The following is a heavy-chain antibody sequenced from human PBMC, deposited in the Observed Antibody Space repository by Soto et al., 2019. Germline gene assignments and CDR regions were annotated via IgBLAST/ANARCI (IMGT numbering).Heavy chain of an antibody. J-gene: IGHJ4*02. V-gene: IGHV1-46*01. CDR2: INPSGGSA. D-gene: IGHD2-2*01. Sequence: ASVKVSCKASGYSLISHYIHWVRQAPGQGLEWMGFINPSGGSATLAQKFQGRVTMTRDTSTSTVYMELTILRSEDAAVYYCARDYLSSKLSLSYFDFWGQGTLVTVSS. CDR3: ARDYLSSKLSLSYFDF. CDR1: GYSLISHY.